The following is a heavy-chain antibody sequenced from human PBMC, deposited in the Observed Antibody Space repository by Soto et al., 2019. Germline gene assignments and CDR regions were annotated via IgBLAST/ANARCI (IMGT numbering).Heavy chain of an antibody. CDR2: MNPNSGNT. CDR1: GYTFTSYD. D-gene: IGHD2-8*01. CDR3: ARGRYCTNGVCYSFFEYWFDP. Sequence: GASVKVSCKASGYTFTSYDINWVRQATGQGLEWMGWMNPNSGNTGYAQKFQGRVTMTRNTSISTAYMELSSLRSEDTAVYYCARGRYCTNGVCYSFFEYWFDPWGQGTLVTVSS. J-gene: IGHJ5*02. V-gene: IGHV1-8*01.